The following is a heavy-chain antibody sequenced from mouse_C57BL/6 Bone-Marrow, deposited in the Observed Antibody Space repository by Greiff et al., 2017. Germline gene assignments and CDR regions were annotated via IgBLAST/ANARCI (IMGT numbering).Heavy chain of an antibody. Sequence: EVKLVESEGGLVQPGSSMKLSCTASGFTFSDYYMAWVRQVPEKGLEWVANINYDSSSTYYLDPLKSRFIISGDNATNILYLQLSSLKSEDTATYYCARDLRYAMDYWGQGTSVTVSS. CDR1: GFTFSDYY. CDR2: INYDSSST. CDR3: ARDLRYAMDY. V-gene: IGHV5-16*01. J-gene: IGHJ4*01.